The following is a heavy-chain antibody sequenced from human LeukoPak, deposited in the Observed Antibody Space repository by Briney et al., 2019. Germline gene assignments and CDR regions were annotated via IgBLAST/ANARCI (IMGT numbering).Heavy chain of an antibody. CDR3: ARGFKLLWFGEFPEVPYYYYGMDV. V-gene: IGHV1-8*01. CDR2: MNPNSGNT. Sequence: ASVKVSCKASGYTFTSYDINWVRQATGQGLEWMGWMNPNSGNTGYAQKFQGRVTMTRNTSISTAYMELSSLRSEDTAVYYCARGFKLLWFGEFPEVPYYYYGMDVWGQGTTVTVSS. D-gene: IGHD3-10*01. J-gene: IGHJ6*02. CDR1: GYTFTSYD.